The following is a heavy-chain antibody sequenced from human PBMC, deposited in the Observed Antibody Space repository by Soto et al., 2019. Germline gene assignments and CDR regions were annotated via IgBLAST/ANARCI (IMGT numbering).Heavy chain of an antibody. CDR1: GGTFSSYA. CDR2: IIPIFGTA. D-gene: IGHD3-3*01. Sequence: QVQLVQSGAEVKKPGSSVKVSCKASGGTFSSYAISWVRQAPGQGPEWMGGIIPIFGTANYAQKFQGRVTITADESTSTAYMELSSLRSEDTAVYYCARDVSSFLEWLPNFDYWGQGTLVTVSS. CDR3: ARDVSSFLEWLPNFDY. J-gene: IGHJ4*02. V-gene: IGHV1-69*01.